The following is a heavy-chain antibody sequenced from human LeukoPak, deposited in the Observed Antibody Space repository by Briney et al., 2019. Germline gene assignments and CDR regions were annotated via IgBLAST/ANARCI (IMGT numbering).Heavy chain of an antibody. CDR3: ATKQWLAPPPDS. D-gene: IGHD6-19*01. Sequence: PGGSLRLSCEASGFTFSRYWMHWVRQAPGKGLVWVSRTKSDGKTNYADSVKGRFTVSRDNADNTMFLQMNSVRDEDTAVYDCATKQWLAPPPDSWGQGTPVTVSS. V-gene: IGHV3-74*01. CDR2: TKSDGKT. J-gene: IGHJ4*02. CDR1: GFTFSRYW.